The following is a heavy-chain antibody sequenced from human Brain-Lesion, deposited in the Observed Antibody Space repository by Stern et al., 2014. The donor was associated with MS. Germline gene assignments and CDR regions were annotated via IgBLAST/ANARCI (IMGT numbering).Heavy chain of an antibody. CDR1: GYIFTGYS. Sequence: VQLVESGAEVKKPGASVKVSCKTSGYIFTGYSIHWVRPAPGQGLEWMAWINPNTGGTKYAQKFQGRVAMSRDTSISTAYVELSSLTSDDTAVYYCARDQRGITIFGVVTDYYYLGMDVWGQGTTVTVSS. J-gene: IGHJ6*02. D-gene: IGHD3-3*01. CDR3: ARDQRGITIFGVVTDYYYLGMDV. CDR2: INPNTGGT. V-gene: IGHV1-2*02.